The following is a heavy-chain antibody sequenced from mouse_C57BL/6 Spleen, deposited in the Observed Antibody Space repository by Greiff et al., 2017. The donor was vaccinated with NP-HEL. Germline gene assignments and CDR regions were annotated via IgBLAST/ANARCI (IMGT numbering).Heavy chain of an antibody. CDR3: AREEDYDDYYAMDY. J-gene: IGHJ4*01. CDR2: IHPNSGST. CDR1: GYTFTSYW. D-gene: IGHD2-4*01. V-gene: IGHV1-64*01. Sequence: VQLQQPGAELVKPGASVKLSCKASGYTFTSYWMHWVKQRPGQGLEWIGMIHPNSGSTNYNEKFKSKATLTVDKSSSTAYMQLSSLTSEDSAVYYCAREEDYDDYYAMDYWGQGTSVTVSS.